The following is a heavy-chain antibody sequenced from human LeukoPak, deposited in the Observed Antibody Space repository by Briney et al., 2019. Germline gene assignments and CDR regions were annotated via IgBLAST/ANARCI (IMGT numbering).Heavy chain of an antibody. CDR2: IYSGGST. CDR1: GFTVSSNY. Sequence: PGGSLRLSCAASGFTVSSNYMSWVRQAPGKGLEWVSVIYSGGSTYYADSVKGRFTISRDNSENTLYLQMNSLRAEDTAVYYCAREWYYYDSSGYYYLFDYWGQGTLVTVSS. J-gene: IGHJ4*02. V-gene: IGHV3-53*01. D-gene: IGHD3-22*01. CDR3: AREWYYYDSSGYYYLFDY.